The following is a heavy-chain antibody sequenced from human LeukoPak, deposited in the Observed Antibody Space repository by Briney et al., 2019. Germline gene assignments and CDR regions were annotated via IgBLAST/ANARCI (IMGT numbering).Heavy chain of an antibody. J-gene: IGHJ6*02. Sequence: GASVKVSCKVSGYTLTELSMHWVRQAPGKGLEWMGGFDPEDGETIYAQKFQGRVTVTEDTSTDTAYMELSSLRSEDTAVYYCATGTGIGSSWYADYYYYGMDVWGQGTTVTVSS. CDR2: FDPEDGET. D-gene: IGHD6-13*01. CDR1: GYTLTELS. CDR3: ATGTGIGSSWYADYYYYGMDV. V-gene: IGHV1-24*01.